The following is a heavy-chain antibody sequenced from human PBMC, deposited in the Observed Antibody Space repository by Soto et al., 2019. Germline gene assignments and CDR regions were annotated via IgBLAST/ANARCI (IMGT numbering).Heavy chain of an antibody. Sequence: QVRLVQSGAEVKKPGSSVKVSCEASGGTFSSYAVTWVRQAPGQGLEWMGGIIPIVTTPNYAQKFQGRLTISADKSTSTSYMELSSLRSEDTGVYYCARVGYNFWSRYYYYGMDVWGQGTTVIVSS. CDR3: ARVGYNFWSRYYYYGMDV. CDR2: IIPIVTTP. D-gene: IGHD3-3*01. V-gene: IGHV1-69*06. CDR1: GGTFSSYA. J-gene: IGHJ6*02.